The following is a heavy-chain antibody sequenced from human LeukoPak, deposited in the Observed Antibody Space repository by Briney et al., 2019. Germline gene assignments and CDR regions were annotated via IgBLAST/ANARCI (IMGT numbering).Heavy chain of an antibody. J-gene: IGHJ4*02. D-gene: IGHD4-11*01. V-gene: IGHV3-48*03. CDR3: ARLYDDYTNGHFDS. CDR2: ISSSGSTI. CDR1: GFILSSYE. Sequence: GGSLRLSCAASGFILSSYEMNWLRQAPGKGLEWLSYISSSGSTIYYADSVKGRFTISRDNAKNSLYLQMNSLRAEDTAVYYSARLYDDYTNGHFDSWGQGTLVTVSS.